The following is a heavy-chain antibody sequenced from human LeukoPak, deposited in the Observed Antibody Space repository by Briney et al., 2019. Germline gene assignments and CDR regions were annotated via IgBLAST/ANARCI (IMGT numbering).Heavy chain of an antibody. CDR2: MSGNNGNT. CDR3: ASLKNYYDSSGYLVTDAFDI. CDR1: GYTFTTYN. Sequence: GASVKLSRNASGYTFTTYNINWVRQAPGQGLEWVGWMSGNNGNTNYAQKLQGRVTMTTDTSTSTAYMELRSLKTDATAVYYCASLKNYYDSSGYLVTDAFDIWGQGTMVTVSS. J-gene: IGHJ3*02. D-gene: IGHD3-22*01. V-gene: IGHV1-18*01.